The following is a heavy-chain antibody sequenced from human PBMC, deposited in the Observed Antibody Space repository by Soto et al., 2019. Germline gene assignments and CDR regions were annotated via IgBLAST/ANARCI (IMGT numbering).Heavy chain of an antibody. CDR1: GFNFATYW. CDR3: ARAYGSASYSAYYALDV. Sequence: GESLKISCKASGFNFATYWIAWVRQMPGKGLEWMGIIYPDDSDSRYSPSSQGQVIISVDKSITTAYLQWTSLKASDTAMYYCARAYGSASYSAYYALDVWGQGTTVTVSS. D-gene: IGHD3-10*01. CDR2: IYPDDSDS. J-gene: IGHJ6*02. V-gene: IGHV5-51*01.